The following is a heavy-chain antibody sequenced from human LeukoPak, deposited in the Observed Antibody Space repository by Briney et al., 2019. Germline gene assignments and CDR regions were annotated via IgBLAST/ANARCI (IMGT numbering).Heavy chain of an antibody. V-gene: IGHV1-2*02. J-gene: IGHJ4*02. CDR3: ARVSDYYDSSGYPDY. CDR1: GYTFTGYY. D-gene: IGHD3-22*01. CDR2: INPNNGGT. Sequence: ASVKVSCKASGYTFTGYYMHWVRQAPGQGLEWMGWINPNNGGTNYAQKFQGRVTMTRDTSISTAYMELSRLRSDDTAVYYCARVSDYYDSSGYPDYWGQGTLVTVSS.